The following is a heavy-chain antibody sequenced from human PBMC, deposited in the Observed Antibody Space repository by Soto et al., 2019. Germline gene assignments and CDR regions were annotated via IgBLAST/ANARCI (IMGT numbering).Heavy chain of an antibody. Sequence: SQXLSLTCAISGDSVSSKTAAWNWLRQSPSRGLEWLGRTYFRSKWYNDYAISVKSRITINPDTSKNQFSLLLNSVTNEDTALYYCARVSFDHFVHWFDPWGQGTLVTVSS. CDR2: TYFRSKWYN. J-gene: IGHJ5*02. D-gene: IGHD3-9*01. CDR1: GDSVSSKTAA. CDR3: ARVSFDHFVHWFDP. V-gene: IGHV6-1*01.